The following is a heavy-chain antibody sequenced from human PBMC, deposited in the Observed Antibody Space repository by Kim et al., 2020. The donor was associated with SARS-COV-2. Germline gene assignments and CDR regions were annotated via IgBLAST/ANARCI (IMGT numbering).Heavy chain of an antibody. CDR3: ARLLCSSWGVDP. Sequence: SETLSLTCNVSGGSINSGNHYWSWIRRPPGKGLEWIGSVSHSGSINYNPSLEGRVTISADTSTNQFSLKFGFVTTADKAIYYCARLLCSSWGVDPWGRG. D-gene: IGHD6-13*01. V-gene: IGHV4-30-4*01. J-gene: IGHJ5*02. CDR1: GGSINSGNHY. CDR2: VSHSGSI.